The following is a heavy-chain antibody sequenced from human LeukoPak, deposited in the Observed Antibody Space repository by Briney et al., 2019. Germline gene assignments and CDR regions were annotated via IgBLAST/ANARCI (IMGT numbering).Heavy chain of an antibody. J-gene: IGHJ4*01. CDR3: VRDGGYTGGWTYGAGDY. D-gene: IGHD2-8*02. CDR1: GFTFSAYV. CDR2: ISTDGNEK. V-gene: IGHV3-30*04. Sequence: PGGSLRLSCAASGFTFSAYVMYWVRQAPGKGLECVAVISTDGNEKYYADSVKGRFSISRDNSKNTLYLQMSSLRTEDTAVYYCVRDGGYTGGWTYGAGDYWGQGNLVTVSS.